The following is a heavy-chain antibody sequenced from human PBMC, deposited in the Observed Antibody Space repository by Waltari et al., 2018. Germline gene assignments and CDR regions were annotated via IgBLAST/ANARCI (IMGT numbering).Heavy chain of an antibody. CDR3: RWFGDSFDM. V-gene: IGHV3-48*03. J-gene: IGHJ3*02. CDR1: GFTFSSYG. Sequence: EVQLVESGGGLVQPGGSLRLSCATSGFTFSSYGMNWLRQAPGKGLEWVSCISGSGKTMQYSDSVKGRFTVSRDNAKNSLYLQMNSLRAEDSAVYFFRWFGDSFDMWGRGTMVTVSS. CDR2: ISGSGKTM. D-gene: IGHD3-10*01.